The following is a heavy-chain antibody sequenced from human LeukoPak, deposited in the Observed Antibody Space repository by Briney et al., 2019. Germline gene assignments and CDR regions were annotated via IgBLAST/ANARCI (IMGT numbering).Heavy chain of an antibody. J-gene: IGHJ4*02. CDR1: GFAFSCDA. CDR3: AGELDH. V-gene: IGHV3-30*04. CDR2: ISYDGSNE. D-gene: IGHD6-19*01. Sequence: GGSLRLSCSASGFAFSCDAMHWVRQAPGRGLEWLAVISYDGSNEDHAESVRGRFTISRNSLRPEDTAVYYCARGLVYSSGWYAGELDHWGLGTLVIVSS.